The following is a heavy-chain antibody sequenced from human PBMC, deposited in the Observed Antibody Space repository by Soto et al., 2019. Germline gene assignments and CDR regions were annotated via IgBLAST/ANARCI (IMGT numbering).Heavy chain of an antibody. D-gene: IGHD6-6*01. CDR2: IWYDGSNK. CDR1: GFTFSSYG. CDR3: ARDKYSSSAAFASH. Sequence: QVQLVESGGGVVQPGRSLRLSCAASGFTFSSYGMHWVRQAPGKGLEWVAVIWYDGSNKYYADSVTGRFTISRDNSKNTLYLQMNSLRAEDTAVYYCARDKYSSSAAFASHWGQGTLVTVSS. J-gene: IGHJ4*02. V-gene: IGHV3-33*01.